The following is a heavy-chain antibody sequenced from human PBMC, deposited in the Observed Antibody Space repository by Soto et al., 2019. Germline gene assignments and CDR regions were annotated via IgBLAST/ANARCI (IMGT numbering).Heavy chain of an antibody. CDR3: VVGTTSGDAFDI. V-gene: IGHV4-31*03. Sequence: SETLFLTCTVSGGSIGSGVYYWSWIRQLPGKGLEWIGYIYYGGSTQYNPSLKSRLMQSIDASNNQLSLKLNSVTAADTAVYYCVVGTTSGDAFDIWGQGTMVTVSS. J-gene: IGHJ3*02. CDR1: GGSIGSGVYY. D-gene: IGHD1-1*01. CDR2: IYYGGST.